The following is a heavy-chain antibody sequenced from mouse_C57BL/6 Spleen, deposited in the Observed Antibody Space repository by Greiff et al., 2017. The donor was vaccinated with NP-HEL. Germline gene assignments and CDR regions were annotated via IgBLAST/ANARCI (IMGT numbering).Heavy chain of an antibody. CDR2: IDPEDGDT. CDR1: GFNIKDYY. CDR3: ADYDYDVGFAY. Sequence: DVKLQESGAELVKPGASVKLSCTASGFNIKDYYMHWVKQRNEQGLEWIGRIDPEDGDTKSAPNFPGKATITADTSSNTAYLQLSSLTSEDTAVYYCADYDYDVGFAYWGQGTLVTVSA. D-gene: IGHD2-4*01. J-gene: IGHJ3*01. V-gene: IGHV14-2*01.